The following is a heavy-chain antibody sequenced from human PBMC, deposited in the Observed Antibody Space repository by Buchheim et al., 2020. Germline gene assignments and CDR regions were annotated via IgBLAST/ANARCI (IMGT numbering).Heavy chain of an antibody. D-gene: IGHD1-1*01. CDR2: ISNDGSIQ. Sequence: QVQLVESGGGVVQPGRSLRLSCAASGFTFSSYAMHWVRQAPGKGLEWVAVISNDGSIQYYADSVKGRFTISRDNSKNTLYLQMNSLRAEDTALYYCGREWNLDYWGQGTL. CDR3: GREWNLDY. CDR1: GFTFSSYA. J-gene: IGHJ4*02. V-gene: IGHV3-30-3*01.